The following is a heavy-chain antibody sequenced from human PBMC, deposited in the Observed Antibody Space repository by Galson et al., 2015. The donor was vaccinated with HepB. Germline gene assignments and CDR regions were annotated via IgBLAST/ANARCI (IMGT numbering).Heavy chain of an antibody. CDR1: GFTFSSYW. V-gene: IGHV3-7*03. CDR3: ARDEAVTTAGPYYYYYYYMDV. D-gene: IGHD6-19*01. CDR2: IKQDGSEK. Sequence: SLRLSCAASGFTFSSYWMSWVRQAPGKGLEWVANIKQDGSEKYYVDSVKGRFTISRDNAKNSLYLQMNSLRAEDTAVYYCARDEAVTTAGPYYYYYYYMDVWGKGTTVTVSS. J-gene: IGHJ6*03.